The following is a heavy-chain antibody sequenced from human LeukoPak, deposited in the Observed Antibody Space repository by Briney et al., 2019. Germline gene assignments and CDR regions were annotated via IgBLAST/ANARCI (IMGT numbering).Heavy chain of an antibody. V-gene: IGHV3-15*01. CDR1: GFTVSSSY. Sequence: PGGSLRLSCAASGFTVSSSYMNWVRQAPGKGLEWVGRIKSKTVGGTTDYAAPVKGRFTISRDDSKNTLYLQMDSLKTEDTAVYYCTTSLAYCVGDCYPTRWGQGTLVTVSS. CDR3: TTSLAYCVGDCYPTR. CDR2: IKSKTVGGTT. D-gene: IGHD2-21*02. J-gene: IGHJ4*02.